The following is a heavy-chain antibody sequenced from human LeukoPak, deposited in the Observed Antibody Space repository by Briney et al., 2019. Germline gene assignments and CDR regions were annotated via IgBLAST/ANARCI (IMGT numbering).Heavy chain of an antibody. D-gene: IGHD1-26*01. V-gene: IGHV3-30*02. CDR3: AKGDGSYSDY. CDR2: IRYDGSNK. CDR1: GSTFSSYG. J-gene: IGHJ4*02. Sequence: GGSLRLSCAASGSTFSSYGMHWVRQAPGKGLEWVAFIRYDGSNKYYADSVKGRFTISRDNSKNTLYLQMNSLRAEDTAVYYCAKGDGSYSDYWGQGTLVTVSS.